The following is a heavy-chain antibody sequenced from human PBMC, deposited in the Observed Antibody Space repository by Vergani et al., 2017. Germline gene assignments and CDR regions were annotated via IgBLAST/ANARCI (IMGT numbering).Heavy chain of an antibody. CDR1: GGSISSYY. CDR2: IYYSGST. D-gene: IGHD5-24*01. CDR3: ARGRTPEMATIGHYFDY. Sequence: QVQLQESGPGLVKPSETLSLTCTASGGSISSYYWSWIRQPPGKGLEWIGYIYYSGSTNYNPSLKSRVTISVDTSKNQFSLKLSSVTAADTAVYYCARGRTPEMATIGHYFDYWGQGTLVTVSS. V-gene: IGHV4-59*01. J-gene: IGHJ4*02.